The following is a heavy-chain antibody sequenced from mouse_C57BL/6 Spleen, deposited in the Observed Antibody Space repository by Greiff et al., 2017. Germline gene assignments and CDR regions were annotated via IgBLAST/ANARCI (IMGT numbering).Heavy chain of an antibody. CDR2: ISYDGSN. CDR3: ARAYGYRVEY. D-gene: IGHD2-2*01. J-gene: IGHJ2*01. CDR1: GYSITSGYY. V-gene: IGHV3-6*01. Sequence: ESGPGLVKPSQSLSLTCSVTGYSITSGYYWNWIRQVPGNKLEWMGYISYDGSNKYNPSLKNRSTITRDTSKNQFFLKLNSVNTEDTATYYCARAYGYRVEYWGQGTTLTVSS.